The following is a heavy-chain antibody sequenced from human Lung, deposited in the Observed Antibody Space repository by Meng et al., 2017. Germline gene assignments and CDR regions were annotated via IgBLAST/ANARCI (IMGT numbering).Heavy chain of an antibody. CDR1: GGSFSDYY. D-gene: IGHD4-11*01. V-gene: IGHV4-34*01. Sequence: QVQLQQGGAGLLKPSESLSRTCVVSGGSFSDYYWSWIRQPPGKGLEWIGEINHSGSTNYNPSLESRATISVDTSQNNLSLKLSSVTAADSAVYYCARGPTTMAHDFDYWGQGTLVTVSS. CDR2: INHSGST. J-gene: IGHJ4*02. CDR3: ARGPTTMAHDFDY.